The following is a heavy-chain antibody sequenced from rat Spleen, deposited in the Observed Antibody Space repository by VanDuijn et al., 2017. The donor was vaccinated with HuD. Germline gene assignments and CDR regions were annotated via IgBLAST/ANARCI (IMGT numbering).Heavy chain of an antibody. CDR3: ARNNYGGYSELGWFAY. CDR1: GFTFNNYW. CDR2: ITNAAGKV. D-gene: IGHD1-11*01. Sequence: EVQLVESDGGLVQPGRSLKLSCVASGFTFNNYWMTWIRQAPGKGLEWVASITNAAGKVHYPDSVKCRFTISRDTSQNTLYLQMNSPTSEDTATYYCARNNYGGYSELGWFAYWGQGTLVTVSS. J-gene: IGHJ3*01. V-gene: IGHV5-31*01.